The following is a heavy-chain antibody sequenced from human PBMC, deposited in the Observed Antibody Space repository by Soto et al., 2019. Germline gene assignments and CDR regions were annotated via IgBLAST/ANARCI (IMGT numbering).Heavy chain of an antibody. CDR1: GDSISTYY. D-gene: IGHD3-10*01. V-gene: IGHV4-59*01. Sequence: QVQLQESGPGLVKPSETLSLTCTVSGDSISTYYWSWIRQPPGKGLEWIGYLYDSGSTNYNPSLNSRVTISVDTSKNQFSLKLTSVTAADTSVYYCARENYYGSGTYFRLDVWGQGTRVTVSS. CDR2: LYDSGST. J-gene: IGHJ6*02. CDR3: ARENYYGSGTYFRLDV.